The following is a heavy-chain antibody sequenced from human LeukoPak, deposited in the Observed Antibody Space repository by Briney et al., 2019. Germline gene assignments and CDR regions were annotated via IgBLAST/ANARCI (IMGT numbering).Heavy chain of an antibody. J-gene: IGHJ4*02. D-gene: IGHD6-13*01. CDR2: IIPIFGTA. V-gene: IGHV1-69*05. Sequence: SVKVSCKASGGTFSSYAISWVRQAPGQGLEWMGGIIPIFGTANYAQKFQGRVTITTDESTSTAYMELRSLRSDDTAVYYCARVRRAAAWMAVWGQGTLVTVSS. CDR1: GGTFSSYA. CDR3: ARVRRAAAWMAV.